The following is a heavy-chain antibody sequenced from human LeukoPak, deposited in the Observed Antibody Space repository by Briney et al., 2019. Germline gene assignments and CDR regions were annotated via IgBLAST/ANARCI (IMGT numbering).Heavy chain of an antibody. CDR3: ARDQYDTWSRRGNFDS. D-gene: IGHD3-3*01. CDR1: GFTFGEYW. V-gene: IGHV3-7*03. J-gene: IGHJ4*02. CDR2: IKLDGSGK. Sequence: PGGSLRLSCVASGFTFGEYWMSWVRQAPGKGLEWVANIKLDGSGKNYVDSVKGRFTISRDNTKNSLYLQMNSLRVEDTAVFYCARDQYDTWSRRGNFDSWGQGTLVIVSS.